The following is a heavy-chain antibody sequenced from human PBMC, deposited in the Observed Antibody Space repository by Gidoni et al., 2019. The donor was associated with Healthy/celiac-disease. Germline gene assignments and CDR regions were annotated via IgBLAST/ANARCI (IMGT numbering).Heavy chain of an antibody. V-gene: IGHV1-69*01. CDR3: ARDGAAGTFYYYYGMDV. CDR2: IIPIFGTA. CDR1: GGTFSSYA. D-gene: IGHD6-13*01. Sequence: QVQLVQSGAEVKKPGSAVKVSCKASGGTFSSYASSWVRQAPGQGLEWMGGIIPIFGTANYAQKFQGRVTITADESTSTAYMELSSLRSEDTAVYYCARDGAAGTFYYYYGMDVWGQGTTVTVSS. J-gene: IGHJ6*02.